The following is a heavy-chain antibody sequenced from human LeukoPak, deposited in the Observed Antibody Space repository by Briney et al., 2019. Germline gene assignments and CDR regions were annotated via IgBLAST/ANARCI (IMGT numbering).Heavy chain of an antibody. CDR3: ARGYNFDY. D-gene: IGHD5-18*01. J-gene: IGHJ4*02. Sequence: ASVKVSCKASGYTFTGYYMHWVRQAPGQGLEWMGWINPNSGDTNYAQKFQGRVTMTRDTSISTAYVELSRLRSDDMAVYYCARGYNFDYWGQGTLVTVSS. CDR1: GYTFTGYY. CDR2: INPNSGDT. V-gene: IGHV1-2*02.